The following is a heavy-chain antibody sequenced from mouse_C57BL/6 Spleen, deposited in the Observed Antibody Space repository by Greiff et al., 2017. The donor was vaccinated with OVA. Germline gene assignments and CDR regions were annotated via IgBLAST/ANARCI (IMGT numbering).Heavy chain of an antibody. CDR2: IDPENGDT. Sequence: VQLKHSGAELVRPGASVKLSCTASGFNIKDDYMHWVKQRPEQGLEWIGWIDPENGDTEYASKFQGKATITADTSSNTAYLQLSSLTSEDTAVYYCTTGGGFAYWGQGTLVTVSA. J-gene: IGHJ3*01. CDR3: TTGGGFAY. CDR1: GFNIKDDY. V-gene: IGHV14-4*01.